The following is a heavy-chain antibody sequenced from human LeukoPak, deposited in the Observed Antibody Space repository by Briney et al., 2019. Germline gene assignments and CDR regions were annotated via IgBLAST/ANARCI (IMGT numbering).Heavy chain of an antibody. D-gene: IGHD3-9*01. CDR3: ARANYDILTGSSWFDP. Sequence: GGSLRRSCAASGFTFSSYDMHWVRQATGKGLEWVSAIGTAGDTYYPGSVKGRFTISRENAKNSLYLQMNSLRAGDTAVYYCARANYDILTGSSWFDPWGQGTLVTVSS. V-gene: IGHV3-13*01. CDR2: IGTAGDT. CDR1: GFTFSSYD. J-gene: IGHJ5*02.